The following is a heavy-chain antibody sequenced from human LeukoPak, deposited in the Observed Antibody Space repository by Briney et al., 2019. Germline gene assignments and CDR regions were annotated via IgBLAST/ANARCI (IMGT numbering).Heavy chain of an antibody. CDR2: VYFTGST. D-gene: IGHD5-18*01. CDR3: ARAVYSYGYYYFDY. CDR1: GASISRSSSY. V-gene: IGHV4-39*07. Sequence: SETLSLTCTVSGASISRSSSYWGWIRQPPGKGLEWIGSVYFTGSTFYNASLKSRVSISVDTSKNQFSLKLSSVTAADTAVYYCARAVYSYGYYYFDYWGQGTLVTVSS. J-gene: IGHJ4*02.